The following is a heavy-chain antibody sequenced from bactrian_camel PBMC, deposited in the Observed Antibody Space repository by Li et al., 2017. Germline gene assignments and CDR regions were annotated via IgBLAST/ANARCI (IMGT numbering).Heavy chain of an antibody. V-gene: IGHV3S5*01. CDR2: IDARGVT. CDR1: GYTYSSYC. Sequence: HVQLVESGGGSVQAGGSLTLSCARSGYTYSSYCMGWFRQAPGKGREGVASIDARGVTQYADFVEGRFTISRDSSETTLYLQMDSLKPEDTAMYYCAADPGSGGSCSPNLPLTTDANYFVGQGTQVTVS. J-gene: IGHJ4*01. D-gene: IGHD2*01.